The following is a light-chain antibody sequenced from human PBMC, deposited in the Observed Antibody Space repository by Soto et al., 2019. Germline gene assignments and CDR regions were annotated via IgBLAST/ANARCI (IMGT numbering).Light chain of an antibody. V-gene: IGKV3-15*01. CDR2: DAS. J-gene: IGKJ1*01. CDR1: QSVRSN. Sequence: EKVMTQSPATLSVSPGERATLSCRASQSVRSNLAWYQQKPGQPPRLLIYDASTRATGIPSRFSGSGSGTEFTLTISSLKSEDFEVYYCQKYANWNRTLGQGTKV. CDR3: QKYANWNRT.